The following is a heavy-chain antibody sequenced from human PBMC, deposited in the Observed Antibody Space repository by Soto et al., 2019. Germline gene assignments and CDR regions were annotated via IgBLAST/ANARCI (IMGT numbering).Heavy chain of an antibody. CDR3: ARQIYDSDTGPNFQYYFDS. Sequence: GESLKIFCKGSGYSFAGYWITWVRQKPGKGLEWMGRIDPSDSQTYYSPSFRGHVTISVTKSITTVFLQWSSLRASDTAMYYCARQIYDSDTGPNFQYYFDSWGQGTPVTVSS. CDR1: GYSFAGYW. D-gene: IGHD3-22*01. V-gene: IGHV5-10-1*01. J-gene: IGHJ4*02. CDR2: IDPSDSQT.